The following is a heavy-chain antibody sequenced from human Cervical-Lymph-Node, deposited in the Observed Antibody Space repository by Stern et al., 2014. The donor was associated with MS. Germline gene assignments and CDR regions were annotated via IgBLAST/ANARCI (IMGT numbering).Heavy chain of an antibody. V-gene: IGHV1-18*04. Sequence: VQLVESGAEVKKPGASVKVSCKASGYTFTSYGISWVRQAPGQGLEWMGWFSAYNGNTNYAQKLQGRVTMTTDTSTSTAYMELRSLRSDDTAVYYCARSSYCSSTSCFNWFDPWGQGTLVTVSS. CDR3: ARSSYCSSTSCFNWFDP. D-gene: IGHD2-2*01. CDR2: FSAYNGNT. J-gene: IGHJ5*02. CDR1: GYTFTSYG.